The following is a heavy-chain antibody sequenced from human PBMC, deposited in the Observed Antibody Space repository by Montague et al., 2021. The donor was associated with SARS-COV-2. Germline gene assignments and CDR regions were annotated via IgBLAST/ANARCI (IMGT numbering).Heavy chain of an antibody. CDR2: IYYSGST. V-gene: IGHV4-59*01. CDR3: ARIGYESVDYYYNYPD. CDR1: GGSISNYY. D-gene: IGHD3-22*01. J-gene: IGHJ1*01. Sequence: SETLSLTCTVSGGSISNYYWSWIRQPPGRGLEWIGYIYYSGSTDYIPSLKSRVTISLDTSKNQFSLKVISETAANTAVYYCARIGYESVDYYYNYPDWGQGTLVTVSS.